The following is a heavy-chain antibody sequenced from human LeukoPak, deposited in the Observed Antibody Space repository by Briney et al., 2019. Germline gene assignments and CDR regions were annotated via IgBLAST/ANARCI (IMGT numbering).Heavy chain of an antibody. CDR3: ARVAFYQQLDY. J-gene: IGHJ4*02. Sequence: PGGSLRLSCAPSGFTFSSYSMNWVRQAPGKGLEWVSSISSSSTYISYADSVKGRYTISRDNAKNSLYLQMSSLRAEDTAVYYCARVAFYQQLDYWGQGTLVTVSS. CDR2: ISSSSTYI. CDR1: GFTFSSYS. D-gene: IGHD6-13*01. V-gene: IGHV3-21*01.